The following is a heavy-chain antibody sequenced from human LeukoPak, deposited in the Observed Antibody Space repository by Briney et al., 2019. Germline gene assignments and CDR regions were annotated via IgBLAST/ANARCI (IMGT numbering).Heavy chain of an antibody. V-gene: IGHV1-3*01. Sequence: ASVKVSCKASGGTFSSYAISWVRQAPGQGLEWMGWINAGNGNTKYSQKFQGRVTITRDTSASTAYMELSSLRSEDTAVYYCARDDSGSYYYYGMDVWGQGTTVTVSS. J-gene: IGHJ6*02. D-gene: IGHD1-26*01. CDR3: ARDDSGSYYYYGMDV. CDR2: INAGNGNT. CDR1: GGTFSSYA.